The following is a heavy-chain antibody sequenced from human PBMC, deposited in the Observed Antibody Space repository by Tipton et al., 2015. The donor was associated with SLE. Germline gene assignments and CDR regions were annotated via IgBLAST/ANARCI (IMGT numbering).Heavy chain of an antibody. J-gene: IGHJ4*02. CDR1: GGSISSYY. V-gene: IGHV5-51*01. CDR2: IYPGDSDT. Sequence: GSLRLSCTVSGGSISSYYWSWIRQPPGKGLEWMGIIYPGDSDTRYSPSFQGQVTISADKSISTAYLQWSSLKASDTAMYYCARRIAVADYWGQGTLVTVSS. CDR3: ARRIAVADY. D-gene: IGHD6-19*01.